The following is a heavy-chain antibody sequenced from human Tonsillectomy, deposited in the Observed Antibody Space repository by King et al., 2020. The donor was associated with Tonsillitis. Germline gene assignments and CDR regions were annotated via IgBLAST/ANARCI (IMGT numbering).Heavy chain of an antibody. CDR1: GYTFTNYG. V-gene: IGHV1-18*01. CDR3: ARXRGLYSXGDASDI. J-gene: IGHJ3*02. CDR2: ISAYNGNT. Sequence: QLVQSGVEVKKPGASVKVSCKASGYTFTNYGISWVRQAPGQGLEWMGWISAYNGNTDYAQKFQGRVTMTTDTSTSTAYMELRSLRSDDTAVYYCARXRGLYSXGDASDIWGQGTLVTVSS. D-gene: IGHD6-19*01.